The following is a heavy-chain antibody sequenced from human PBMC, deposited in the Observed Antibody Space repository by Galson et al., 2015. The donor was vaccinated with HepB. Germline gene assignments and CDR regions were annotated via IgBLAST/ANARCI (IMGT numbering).Heavy chain of an antibody. D-gene: IGHD2-21*01. V-gene: IGHV3-30-3*01. Sequence: SLRLSCAASGFTFSSYAMHWVRQAPGKGLEWVAVISYDGSNKYYADSVKGRFTISRDNSKNTLYLQMNSLRAEDTAVYYCAREIHCGGDCYTWEEAFDIWGQGTMVTVSS. CDR2: ISYDGSNK. J-gene: IGHJ3*02. CDR3: AREIHCGGDCYTWEEAFDI. CDR1: GFTFSSYA.